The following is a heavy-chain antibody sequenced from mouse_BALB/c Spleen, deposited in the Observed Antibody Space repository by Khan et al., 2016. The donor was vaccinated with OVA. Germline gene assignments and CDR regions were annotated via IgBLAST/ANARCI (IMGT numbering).Heavy chain of an antibody. J-gene: IGHJ2*01. V-gene: IGHV1S132*01. Sequence: VQLQESGAELVRPGASVKLSCKTSGYIFTSYWIHWIKLRSGQGLEWIARLYPGTDNTYYTEKFKDQATLTAAKPSSPAYMPLSRLRSEDSAVYFCAREEPLYYFDYWGQGTTLTVSS. CDR3: AREEPLYYFDY. CDR1: GYIFTSYW. D-gene: IGHD6-1*01. CDR2: LYPGTDNT.